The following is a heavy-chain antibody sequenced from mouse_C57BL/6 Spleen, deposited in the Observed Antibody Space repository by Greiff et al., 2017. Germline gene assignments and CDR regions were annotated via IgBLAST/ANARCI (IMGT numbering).Heavy chain of an antibody. J-gene: IGHJ2*01. Sequence: QVQLKQPGAELVRPGSSVKLSCKASGYTFTSYWMHWVKQRPIQGLEWIGNIDPSDSETHYNQKFKDKATLTVDKSSSTAYMQLSSLTSEDSAVYYCARGAGYDYDGDYWGQGTTLTVSS. CDR1: GYTFTSYW. V-gene: IGHV1-52*01. CDR3: ARGAGYDYDGDY. CDR2: IDPSDSET. D-gene: IGHD2-4*01.